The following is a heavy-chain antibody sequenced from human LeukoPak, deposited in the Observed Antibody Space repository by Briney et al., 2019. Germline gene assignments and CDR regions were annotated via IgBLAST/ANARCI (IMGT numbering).Heavy chain of an antibody. J-gene: IGHJ6*03. V-gene: IGHV4-59*11. CDR3: ARAYDDDYYYYMDV. CDR1: GGSISSHY. Sequence: SETLSLTCTVSGGSISSHYWSWIRQPPGKGLEWIGQIYHSGTTNYNPSLKSRVTISVDTSKNQFSLNLTSVTAADTAVYYCARAYDDDYYYYMDVWGKGTTVTVSS. D-gene: IGHD3-3*01. CDR2: IYHSGTT.